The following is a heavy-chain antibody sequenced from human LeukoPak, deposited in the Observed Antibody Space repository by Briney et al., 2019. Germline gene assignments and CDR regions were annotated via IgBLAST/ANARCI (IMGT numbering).Heavy chain of an antibody. J-gene: IGHJ5*02. Sequence: GASLRLSCAASGFTFSRDAMSWVRQAPGKGLEWVSGISGNGPGTFYADSVKGRFIISRDNSDNTVYLQMNSLRVEDTAMYYCVKGGGIVLRFLEWLLDTWGQGTLVVVSS. CDR3: VKGGGIVLRFLEWLLDT. CDR2: ISGNGPGT. D-gene: IGHD3-3*01. CDR1: GFTFSRDA. V-gene: IGHV3-23*01.